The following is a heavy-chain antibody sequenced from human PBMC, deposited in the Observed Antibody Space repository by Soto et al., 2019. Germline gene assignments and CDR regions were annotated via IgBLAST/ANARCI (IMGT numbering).Heavy chain of an antibody. CDR2: ISYDGSNK. V-gene: IGHV3-30-3*01. Sequence: QVQLVESGGGVVQPGRSLRLSCAASGFTFSSYAMHWVRQAPGKGLEWVAVISYDGSNKYYADSVKGRFTISRDNSKNTLYLQMNSLRAEHKAVYYCARALTPVTTPFDYWGQGTLVTVSS. CDR3: ARALTPVTTPFDY. D-gene: IGHD4-17*01. J-gene: IGHJ4*02. CDR1: GFTFSSYA.